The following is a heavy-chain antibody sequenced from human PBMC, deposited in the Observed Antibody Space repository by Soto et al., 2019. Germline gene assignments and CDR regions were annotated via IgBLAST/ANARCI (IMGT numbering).Heavy chain of an antibody. Sequence: PGESLKISCKGSGYSFTSYWISWVRQMPGKGLEWMGRIDPSDSYTNYSPSFQGHVTISADKSISTAYLQWSSLKASDTAMYYCARHQPRGDCSSTSCHVMNYYYYYGMDVWGQGTTVTVSS. D-gene: IGHD2-2*01. CDR3: ARHQPRGDCSSTSCHVMNYYYYYGMDV. CDR1: GYSFTSYW. V-gene: IGHV5-10-1*01. J-gene: IGHJ6*02. CDR2: IDPSDSYT.